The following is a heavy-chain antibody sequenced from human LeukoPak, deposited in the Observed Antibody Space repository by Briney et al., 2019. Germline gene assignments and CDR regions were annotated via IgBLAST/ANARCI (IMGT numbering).Heavy chain of an antibody. J-gene: IGHJ4*02. CDR1: GYTFASYD. D-gene: IGHD4-17*01. Sequence: ASVKVSCKASGYTFASYDINWVRQATGQGLEWMGWMNPNSGNTGYAQKFQGRVTMTRNSSISTAYMELSSLRSEDTAVYYCARQETTVTRNFDYWGLGTLVTVSS. V-gene: IGHV1-8*01. CDR3: ARQETTVTRNFDY. CDR2: MNPNSGNT.